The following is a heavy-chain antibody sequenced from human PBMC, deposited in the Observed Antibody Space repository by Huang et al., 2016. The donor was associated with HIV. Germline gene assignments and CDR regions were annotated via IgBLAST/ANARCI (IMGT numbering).Heavy chain of an antibody. CDR1: GFTFRSYW. V-gene: IGHV3-7*01. CDR2: RHHEGSEK. J-gene: IGHJ3*02. D-gene: IGHD3-3*01. Sequence: QVVESGGGLVQPGGSVRLSCVGSGFTFRSYWMSWVRQAPGKGPEWVANRHHEGSEKYYVDSVKGRFTISRDNAKNTLFLQMNSLRVEDTAVYHCARVSRLRSGFDIWGQGTMVTVSS. CDR3: ARVSRLRSGFDI.